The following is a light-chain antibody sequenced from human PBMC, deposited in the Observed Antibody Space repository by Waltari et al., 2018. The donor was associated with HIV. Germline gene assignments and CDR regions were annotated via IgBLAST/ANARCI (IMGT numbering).Light chain of an antibody. V-gene: IGKV3-11*01. CDR1: HSVSDY. CDR2: DAS. CDR3: QQYNAWPRT. Sequence: EIVLTQSPATLSLSPGERATLSCRASHSVSDYLAWYQQKPGQPPRLLIYDASNRAAGIPARFSGSGSGTEFTLTISSLQSEDFATYYCQQYNAWPRTFGQGTKVEI. J-gene: IGKJ1*01.